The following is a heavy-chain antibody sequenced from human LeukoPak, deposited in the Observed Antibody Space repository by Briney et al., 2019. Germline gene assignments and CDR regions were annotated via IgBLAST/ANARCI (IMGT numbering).Heavy chain of an antibody. Sequence: KPSETLSLTCAVYGGSFSGYYWSWIRQPPGKGLEWIGEINHSGSTNYNPSLKSRVTISVDTSMNQFSLKLSSVTAADTAVYYCARSRGPWDYWGQGTLVTVSS. CDR3: ARSRGPWDY. V-gene: IGHV4-34*01. CDR1: GGSFSGYY. J-gene: IGHJ4*02. CDR2: INHSGST.